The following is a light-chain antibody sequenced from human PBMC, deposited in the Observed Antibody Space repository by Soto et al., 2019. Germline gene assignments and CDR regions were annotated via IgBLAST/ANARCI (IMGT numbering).Light chain of an antibody. CDR1: SSDVEANKL. V-gene: IGLV2-23*01. CDR3: CSYVDHRKFV. CDR2: EDI. Sequence: QSVLTQPPSVSAAPGQKVTISCTGSSSDVEANKLVSWYQQHPGTAPRLLIYEDIRRPSGISSRFSGSKSGNTASLTISGLRAEDEAAYYCCSYVDHRKFVFGGGTKLTVL. J-gene: IGLJ3*02.